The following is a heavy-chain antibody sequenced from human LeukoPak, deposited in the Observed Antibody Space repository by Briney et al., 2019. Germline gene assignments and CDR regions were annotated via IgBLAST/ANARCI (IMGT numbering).Heavy chain of an antibody. CDR3: VREGSGSTHYMDV. CDR2: ITGSSNSI. D-gene: IGHD3-10*01. CDR1: GFTFSSYW. V-gene: IGHV3-21*01. J-gene: IGHJ6*03. Sequence: PGGSLRLSCAASGFTFSSYWMNWVRQAPGKGLEWVSSITGSSNSIDFADSVKGRFAISRDNAKNSLFLQMDSLRVEDTAVYYCVREGSGSTHYMDVWGKGTTVIVSS.